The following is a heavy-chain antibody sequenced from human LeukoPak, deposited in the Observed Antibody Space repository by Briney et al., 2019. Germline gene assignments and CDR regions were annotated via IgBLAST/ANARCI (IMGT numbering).Heavy chain of an antibody. CDR2: ISAYNGNT. CDR1: GYTFTNYG. D-gene: IGHD2-2*01. CDR3: ARDLLPYCSSTSCYAFDS. V-gene: IGHV1-18*01. J-gene: IGHJ4*02. Sequence: GASVKVSCKASGYTFTNYGLSWVRQAPGQGLEWKGWISAYNGNTNYAQKLQGRVTMTTDTSTSTAYMELRSLRSDDTAVYYCARDLLPYCSSTSCYAFDSWGQGTLVTVSS.